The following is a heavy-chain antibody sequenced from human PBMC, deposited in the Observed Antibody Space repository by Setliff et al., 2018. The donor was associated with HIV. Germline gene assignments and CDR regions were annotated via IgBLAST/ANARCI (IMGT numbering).Heavy chain of an antibody. J-gene: IGHJ5*02. CDR3: ARFYGNYETDNWFDP. Sequence: SETLSLTCSVSDDSISSGVYYWTWIRQSPGKGLEWIGEINHSGDTNYNPSLKSRVTLSVDLSKNQFSLNLTSVSAADTAVYYCARFYGNYETDNWFDPWGRGTLVTVSS. CDR2: INHSGDT. D-gene: IGHD3-3*01. CDR1: DDSISSGVYY. V-gene: IGHV4-34*01.